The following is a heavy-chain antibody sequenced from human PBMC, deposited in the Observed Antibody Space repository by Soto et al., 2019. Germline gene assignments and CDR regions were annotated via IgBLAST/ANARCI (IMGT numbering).Heavy chain of an antibody. D-gene: IGHD3-10*01. V-gene: IGHV3-48*02. CDR1: GFTFSSYS. CDR2: ISSSSSTI. Sequence: PGGSLRLSCAASGFTFSSYSMNWVRQAPGKGLEWVSYISSSSSTIYYADSVKGRFTISRDNAKNSLYLQMNSLRDEDTAVYYFASSASGRNSERYYYGMDVWGQGTTVTVSS. CDR3: ASSASGRNSERYYYGMDV. J-gene: IGHJ6*02.